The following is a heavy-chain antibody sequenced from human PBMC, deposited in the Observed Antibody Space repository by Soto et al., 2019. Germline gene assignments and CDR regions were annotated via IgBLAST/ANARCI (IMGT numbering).Heavy chain of an antibody. CDR2: ISAYNGNT. Sequence: ASVKVSCKASGYTFTSYGISWVRQDPGQGLEWMGWISAYNGNTNYAQKLQGRVTMTTDTSTSTAYMELRSLRSDDTAVYYCARVLLSSSWRYYFDYWGQGTLVTVSS. CDR3: ARVLLSSSWRYYFDY. CDR1: GYTFTSYG. V-gene: IGHV1-18*04. J-gene: IGHJ4*02. D-gene: IGHD6-13*01.